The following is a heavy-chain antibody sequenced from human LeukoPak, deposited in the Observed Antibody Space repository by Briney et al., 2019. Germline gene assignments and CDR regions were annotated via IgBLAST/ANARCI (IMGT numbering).Heavy chain of an antibody. D-gene: IGHD5-24*01. V-gene: IGHV1-18*01. CDR2: ISGYNGNT. CDR3: ARGVAEMPFDYYYYMDV. CDR1: GYTFTSYG. Sequence: ASVKVSCKASGYTFTSYGISWVRQAPGQGLEWMGWISGYNGNTNYAQKLQGRVTMTTDTSTSTSYMELRSLRSDDTAVYYCARGVAEMPFDYYYYMDVWGKGTTVTVSS. J-gene: IGHJ6*03.